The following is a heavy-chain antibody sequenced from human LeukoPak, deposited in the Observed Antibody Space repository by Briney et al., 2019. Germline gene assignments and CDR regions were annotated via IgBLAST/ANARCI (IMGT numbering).Heavy chain of an antibody. CDR2: IDYSGST. V-gene: IGHV4-59*12. Sequence: SETLSLTCTVSGGSISSYYWSWIRQPPGKGLEWIGYIDYSGSTNYNPSLKSRVTISVDTSKNQFSLKLSSVTAADTAVYYCARDYYYYGSGSYGGNFDYWGQGTLVTVSS. J-gene: IGHJ4*02. CDR1: GGSISSYY. D-gene: IGHD3-10*01. CDR3: ARDYYYYGSGSYGGNFDY.